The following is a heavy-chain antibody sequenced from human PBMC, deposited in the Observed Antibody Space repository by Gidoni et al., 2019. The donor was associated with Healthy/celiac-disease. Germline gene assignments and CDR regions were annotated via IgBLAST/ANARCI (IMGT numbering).Heavy chain of an antibody. D-gene: IGHD2-2*01. CDR2: IWYDGSNK. Sequence: VQLVEYGGGLVQPGRSLRLSCAASGFTFSSYGMPWVRQAPGKGLEGVAVIWYDGSNKYYADSVNGRVTISRDNSKNTLYLQMNSLRAEDTAVYYCARDAATRYCSSTSCYRLYYFDYWGQGTLVTVSS. V-gene: IGHV3-33*01. J-gene: IGHJ4*02. CDR1: GFTFSSYG. CDR3: ARDAATRYCSSTSCYRLYYFDY.